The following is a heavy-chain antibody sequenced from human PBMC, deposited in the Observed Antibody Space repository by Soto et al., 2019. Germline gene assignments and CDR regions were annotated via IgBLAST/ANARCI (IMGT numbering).Heavy chain of an antibody. CDR3: AKGAILTGYNY. D-gene: IGHD3-9*01. CDR1: GFTFSSKW. J-gene: IGHJ4*02. V-gene: IGHV3-30*18. CDR2: ISYDGSNK. Sequence: GGSLRLSCAASGFTFSSKWMNWVRQAPGKGLEWVAVISYDGSNKYYADSVKGRFTISRDNSKNTLYLQMNSLRAEDTAVYYCAKGAILTGYNYWGQGTLVTVSS.